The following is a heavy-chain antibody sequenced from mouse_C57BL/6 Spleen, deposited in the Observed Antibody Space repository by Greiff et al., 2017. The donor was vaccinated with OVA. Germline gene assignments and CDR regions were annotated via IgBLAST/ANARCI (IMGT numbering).Heavy chain of an antibody. CDR3: ARVGYGSRDWYFDV. CDR1: GYAFSSSW. D-gene: IGHD1-1*01. CDR2: IYPGDGDT. J-gene: IGHJ1*03. V-gene: IGHV1-82*01. Sequence: VKLMESGPELVKPGASVKISCKASGYAFSSSWMNWVKQRPGKGLEWIGRIYPGDGDTNYNGKFKGKATLTADKSSSTAYMQLSSLTSEDSAVYFCARVGYGSRDWYFDVWGTGTTVTVSS.